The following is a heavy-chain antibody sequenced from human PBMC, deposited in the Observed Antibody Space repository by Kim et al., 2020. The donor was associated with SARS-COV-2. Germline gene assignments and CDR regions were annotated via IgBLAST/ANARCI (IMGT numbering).Heavy chain of an antibody. D-gene: IGHD1-1*01. J-gene: IGHJ4*02. V-gene: IGHV4-34*01. CDR1: GGSFSGYS. CDR2: INHSGST. Sequence: SETLSLTCAVYGGSFSGYSWTWIRQVPGKGLEWIGQINHSGSTNNNPSLKSRVAISVDPSKNQFFLDLKSVTAADTAVYYCASGRTSGSYTWGFYDFDSWGERTLVTVSP. CDR3: ASGRTSGSYTWGFYDFDS.